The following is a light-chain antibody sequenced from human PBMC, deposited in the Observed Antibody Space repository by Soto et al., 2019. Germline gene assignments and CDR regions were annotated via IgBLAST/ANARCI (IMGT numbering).Light chain of an antibody. V-gene: IGKV3-15*01. CDR3: QQCYMGWT. CDR2: DAS. J-gene: IGKJ1*01. Sequence: IVLTQSPATLSVSPGERATLSCRASQSVSSNLAWYQQQPGQAPRLLIYDASTLESGVPSRFSGTGSGTEFTFSITSLQPEDFGTYYCQQCYMGWTFGQGTKVDIK. CDR1: QSVSSN.